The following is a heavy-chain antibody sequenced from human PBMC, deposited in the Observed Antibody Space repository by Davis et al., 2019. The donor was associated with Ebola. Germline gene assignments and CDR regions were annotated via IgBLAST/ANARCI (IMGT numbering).Heavy chain of an antibody. CDR1: GFGFSNYW. J-gene: IGHJ6*02. CDR3: ARTGVLWFGELLVYYYGMDV. V-gene: IGHV3-74*01. CDR2: VSPDGSAT. D-gene: IGHD3-10*01. Sequence: HTGGSLRLSCAASGFGFSNYWIHWVRQAPGKGLVWVSRVSPDGSATGYADSVRGRFTISRDNAKNTLYLQMNSLRAEDTAVYYCARTGVLWFGELLVYYYGMDVWGQGTTVTVSS.